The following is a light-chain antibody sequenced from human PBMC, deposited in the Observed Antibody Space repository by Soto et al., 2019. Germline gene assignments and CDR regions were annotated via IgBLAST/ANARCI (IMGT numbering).Light chain of an antibody. CDR3: SSYTDSSNYV. V-gene: IGLV2-14*01. J-gene: IGLJ1*01. CDR2: QVT. CDR1: SSDLAIYNY. Sequence: QSVLTQPASVSGSPGQSITICCSGTSSDLAIYNYVSWYQQQPGKAPKLMIYQVTNRPSGVSNRFSGSRSGNTASLTISGLQAEDEADYYCSSYTDSSNYVFGTGTKLTVL.